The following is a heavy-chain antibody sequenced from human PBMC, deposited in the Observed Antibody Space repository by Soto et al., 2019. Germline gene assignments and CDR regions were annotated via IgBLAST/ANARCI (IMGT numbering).Heavy chain of an antibody. J-gene: IGHJ4*02. CDR3: ARHSTAHVPGASQLT. D-gene: IGHD3-10*02. V-gene: IGHV4-39*01. CDR1: GGSISSSSYY. Sequence: QLQLQESGPGLVKPSETLSLTCTVSGGSISSSSYYWGWIRQPPGKGLEWIGSIYYSGSTYYNPSPKRRVTLSVDTSKNQFSLKLSSVTAADTAVYYCARHSTAHVPGASQLTWGQGTLVTVSS. CDR2: IYYSGST.